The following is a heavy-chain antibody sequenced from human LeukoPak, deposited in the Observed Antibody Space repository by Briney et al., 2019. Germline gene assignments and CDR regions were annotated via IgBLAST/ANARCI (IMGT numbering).Heavy chain of an antibody. CDR1: GGSFSGYY. V-gene: IGHV4-34*01. CDR2: INHSGST. CDR3: ARGLPFTIVLMVYGDWFDP. J-gene: IGHJ5*02. Sequence: SETLSLTCAVYGGSFSGYYWSWIRQPPGKGLEWIGEINHSGSTHYNPSLKSRVTISVDTSKNQFSLRLSSVTAADTAVYYCARGLPFTIVLMVYGDWFDPWGQGTLVTVSS. D-gene: IGHD2-8*01.